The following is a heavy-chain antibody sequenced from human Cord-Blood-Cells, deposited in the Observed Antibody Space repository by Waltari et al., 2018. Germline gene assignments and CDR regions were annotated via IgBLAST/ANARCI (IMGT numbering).Heavy chain of an antibody. CDR2: IYHSGST. D-gene: IGHD3-16*01. J-gene: IGHJ1*01. V-gene: IGHV4-38-2*01. CDR3: ARGPVGDSEYFQH. Sequence: QVQLQESGPGLVKPSETLSLTCAVSGYSISSGYYWGWIRQPPGKGLEWIGSIYHSGSTYYNPSLKSRVTISVDTSKNQFSLKLSSVTAADTAVYYCARGPVGDSEYFQHWGQGTLVTVSS. CDR1: GYSISSGYY.